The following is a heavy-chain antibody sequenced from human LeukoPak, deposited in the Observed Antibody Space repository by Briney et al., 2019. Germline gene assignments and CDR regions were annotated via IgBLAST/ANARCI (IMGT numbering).Heavy chain of an antibody. D-gene: IGHD1-20*01. Sequence: PGGSLRLSCTASGFTFSSYWMNWVRQAPGKGLEWVANIKQDGSEKYYVDSVKGRFTISRDNAKKSLYLQMNSVRDEDTAVYYCARDVTGTDAFDIWGQGTMVTVSS. V-gene: IGHV3-7*01. CDR1: GFTFSSYW. J-gene: IGHJ3*02. CDR3: ARDVTGTDAFDI. CDR2: IKQDGSEK.